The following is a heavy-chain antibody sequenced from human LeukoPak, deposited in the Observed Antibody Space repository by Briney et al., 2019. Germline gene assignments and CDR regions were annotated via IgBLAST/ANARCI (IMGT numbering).Heavy chain of an antibody. V-gene: IGHV1-69*04. J-gene: IGHJ4*02. D-gene: IGHD2-2*01. Sequence: ASVKVSCKASGDTFSSYAISWVRQAPGQGLEWMGRIIPVFAKTEHTQKFRGRVTITADKSTSTAFMELSSLTSEDTAVYYCARWAASCSSANCPYYLDHWGQGALVTVSS. CDR1: GDTFSSYA. CDR2: IIPVFAKT. CDR3: ARWAASCSSANCPYYLDH.